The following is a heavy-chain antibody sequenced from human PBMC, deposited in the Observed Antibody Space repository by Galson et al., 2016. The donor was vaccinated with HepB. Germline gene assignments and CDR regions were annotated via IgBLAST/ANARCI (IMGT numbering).Heavy chain of an antibody. CDR2: INHSGRT. CDR1: GGSLSAYY. J-gene: IGHJ4*02. V-gene: IGHV4-34*01. CDR3: ARGPVLRFLDY. D-gene: IGHD3-3*01. Sequence: DPLSLTCAVYGGSLSAYYWSWIRQPPGKGLEWIGEINHSGRTNYSPSPKSRATLSVDTSKNQFSLNLSPVTTADTAVYYCARGPVLRFLDYWGQGTLVTASS.